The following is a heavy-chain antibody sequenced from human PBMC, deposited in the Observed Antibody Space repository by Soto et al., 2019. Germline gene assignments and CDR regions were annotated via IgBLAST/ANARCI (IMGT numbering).Heavy chain of an antibody. Sequence: ASETLSLTCAASGGSISSSNWWSWVRQPPGKGLEWIGEIYHSGSTNYNPSLKSRVTISVDKSKNQFSLKLSSVTAADTAVYYCARAALYYDILTGYNNWFDPWGQGTLVTVSS. V-gene: IGHV4-4*02. CDR3: ARAALYYDILTGYNNWFDP. CDR1: GGSISSSNW. J-gene: IGHJ5*02. D-gene: IGHD3-9*01. CDR2: IYHSGST.